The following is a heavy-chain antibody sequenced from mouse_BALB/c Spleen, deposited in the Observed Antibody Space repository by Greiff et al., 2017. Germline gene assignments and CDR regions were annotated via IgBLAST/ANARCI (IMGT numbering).Heavy chain of an antibody. Sequence: VQLKESGPGLVKPSQSLSLTCTVTGYSITSDYAWNWIRQFPGNKLEWMGYISYSGSTSYNPSLKSRISITRDTSKNQFFLQLNSVTTEDTATYYCAREDYDYDGYAMDYWGQGTSVTVSS. V-gene: IGHV3-2*02. D-gene: IGHD2-4*01. CDR3: AREDYDYDGYAMDY. CDR2: ISYSGST. CDR1: GYSITSDYA. J-gene: IGHJ4*01.